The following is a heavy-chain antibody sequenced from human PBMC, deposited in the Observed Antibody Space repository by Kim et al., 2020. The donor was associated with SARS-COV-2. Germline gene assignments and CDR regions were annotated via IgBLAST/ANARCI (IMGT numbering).Heavy chain of an antibody. J-gene: IGHJ4*02. V-gene: IGHV3-48*02. D-gene: IGHD3-22*01. Sequence: GGSLRLSCAASGFTFSSYSMNWVRQAPGKGLEWVSYISSSSSTIYYADSVKGRFTISRDNAKNSLYLQMNSLRDEDTAVYYCARDLSNYYDSSGYPEENYFDYWGQGTLVTVSS. CDR2: ISSSSSTI. CDR1: GFTFSSYS. CDR3: ARDLSNYYDSSGYPEENYFDY.